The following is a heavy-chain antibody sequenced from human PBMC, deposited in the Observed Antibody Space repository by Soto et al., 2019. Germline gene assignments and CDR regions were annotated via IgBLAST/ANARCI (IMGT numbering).Heavy chain of an antibody. J-gene: IGHJ4*02. CDR2: IYHSGST. Sequence: QLQLQESGSGLVKPSQTLSLTCAVSGGSISSGGYSWSWIRQPPGKGLEWIGYIYHSGSTYYNPSLESRVTISVDSSKHQFSLKLSSVTAADTAVYYCASRRDGYNYYGYWGQGTLVTVSS. CDR3: ASRRDGYNYYGY. V-gene: IGHV4-30-2*01. CDR1: GGSISSGGYS. D-gene: IGHD5-12*01.